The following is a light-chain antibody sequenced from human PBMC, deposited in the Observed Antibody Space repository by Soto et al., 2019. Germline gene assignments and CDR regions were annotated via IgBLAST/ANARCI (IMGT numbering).Light chain of an antibody. CDR2: AAS. CDR3: LQDYNYPYT. J-gene: IGKJ2*01. Sequence: AIQMTQSPSSLSASVGDRVTITCRASQGIGNELGWYQQKPGKAPKLLIYAASSLQGGVPRRFSGSGSGTDFTLTVSSLQPEDFATYYCLQDYNYPYTFGQGTKLEIK. CDR1: QGIGNE. V-gene: IGKV1-6*01.